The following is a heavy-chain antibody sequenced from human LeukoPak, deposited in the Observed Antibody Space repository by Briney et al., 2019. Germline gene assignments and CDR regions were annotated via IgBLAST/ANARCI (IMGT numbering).Heavy chain of an antibody. J-gene: IGHJ4*02. CDR2: INSDGSST. CDR1: GFSFSSYW. Sequence: GGSLRLSFAASGFSFSSYWMHWVRQAPGKGLVWVSRINSDGSSTSYADSVKGRFTISRDNAKNTLYLQMNSLRAEDTAVYYCARDPTDPRDYYDSSGYSKGYWGQGTLVTVSS. V-gene: IGHV3-74*01. D-gene: IGHD3-22*01. CDR3: ARDPTDPRDYYDSSGYSKGY.